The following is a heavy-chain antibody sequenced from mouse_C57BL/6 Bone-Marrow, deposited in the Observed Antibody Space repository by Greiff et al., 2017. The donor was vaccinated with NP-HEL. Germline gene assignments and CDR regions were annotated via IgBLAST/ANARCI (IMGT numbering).Heavy chain of an antibody. CDR1: GYTFTDYN. CDR3: ADSRYWYFDV. V-gene: IGHV1-22*01. J-gene: IGHJ1*03. Sequence: EVKLVESGPELVKPGASVKMSCKASGYTFTDYNMHWVKQSHGKSLEWIGYINPNNGGTSYNQKFKGKATLTVNKSSSTAYMELRSLTSEDSAVYYCADSRYWYFDVWGTGTTVTVSS. CDR2: INPNNGGT.